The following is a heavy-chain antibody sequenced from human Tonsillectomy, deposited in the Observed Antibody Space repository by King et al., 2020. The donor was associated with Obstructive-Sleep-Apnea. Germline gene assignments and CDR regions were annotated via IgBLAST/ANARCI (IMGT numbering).Heavy chain of an antibody. CDR3: AHITHRWLQFFRSYAFDI. CDR2: IYWNDDK. J-gene: IGHJ3*02. Sequence: TLKESGPTLVKPTQTLTLTCTFSGFSLSTSGVGVGWIRQPPGKALEWLSLIYWNDDKSSSPSLKNRLTITKNTSKNQVVLTMTNMDPVDTATYYCAHITHRWLQFFRSYAFDIWGQGTMVTVSS. V-gene: IGHV2-5*01. CDR1: GFSLSTSGVG. D-gene: IGHD5-24*01.